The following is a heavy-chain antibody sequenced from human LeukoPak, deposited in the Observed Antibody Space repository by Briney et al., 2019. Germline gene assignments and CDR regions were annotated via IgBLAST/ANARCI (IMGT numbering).Heavy chain of an antibody. V-gene: IGHV4-4*07. CDR1: GDSVSSYY. CDR2: IHPSGST. CDR3: ARGPPPDFDY. J-gene: IGHJ4*02. Sequence: SETLSLTCTVSGDSVSSYYWSWIRQPAGKGLEWIGRIHPSGSTNYNPSLKSRVTLSVDTSKNQFSLKLSSVTAADTAVYYCARGPPPDFDYWGRGTLVTVSS.